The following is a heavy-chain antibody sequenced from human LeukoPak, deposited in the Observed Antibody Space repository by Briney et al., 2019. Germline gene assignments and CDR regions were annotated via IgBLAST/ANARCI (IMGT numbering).Heavy chain of an antibody. V-gene: IGHV1-2*02. CDR2: INPNSGGT. D-gene: IGHD5-18*01. J-gene: IGHJ3*02. Sequence: ASVKVSCKASGYTFTGYYMHWVRQAPGQGLGWMGWINPNSGGTNYAQKFQGRVTMTRDTSISTAYMELSRLRSDDTAVYYCARVDTAMVDDAFDIWGQGTMVTVSS. CDR3: ARVDTAMVDDAFDI. CDR1: GYTFTGYY.